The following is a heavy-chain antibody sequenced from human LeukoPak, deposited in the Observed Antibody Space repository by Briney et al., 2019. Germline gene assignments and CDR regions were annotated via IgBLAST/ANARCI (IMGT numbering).Heavy chain of an antibody. CDR3: ASCGGDCYYFDY. J-gene: IGHJ4*02. V-gene: IGHV4-39*01. CDR2: IYYSGST. D-gene: IGHD2-21*02. Sequence: SETLSLTCTVSGGSISSSYYYWGWIRQPPGKGLEWIGSIYYSGSTYYNPSLKSRVTISVDTSKNQFSLKLRSVTAADTAVYYCASCGGDCYYFDYWGQGTLVTVSS. CDR1: GGSISSSYYY.